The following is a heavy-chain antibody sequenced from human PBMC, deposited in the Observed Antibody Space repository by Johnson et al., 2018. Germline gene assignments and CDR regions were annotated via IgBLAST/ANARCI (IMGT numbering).Heavy chain of an antibody. CDR2: IGTAGDT. Sequence: EVQLVESGGGLVQPGGSLRLSCAASGFTFSSYDMHWVRQATGKGLEWVSAIGTAGDTYYPGSVKGRFTISRENAKNSLYLQMNSLRDEDTAVYYCAGEGNISPRYFQHWGQGTLVTVSS. CDR3: AGEGNISPRYFQH. D-gene: IGHD3-16*01. J-gene: IGHJ1*01. CDR1: GFTFSSYD. V-gene: IGHV3-13*01.